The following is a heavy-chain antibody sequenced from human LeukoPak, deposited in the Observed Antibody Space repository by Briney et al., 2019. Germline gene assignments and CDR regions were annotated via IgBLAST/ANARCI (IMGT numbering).Heavy chain of an antibody. CDR3: AKERKLDPAMVLDV. J-gene: IGHJ6*04. Sequence: GGSLRLSCAASGFTLSSYAMSWVRQAPGKGLEWVSGISGSGGSTYHADSVKGRFTISRDNSKNTLYLQMNSLRVEDTAVYYCAKERKLDPAMVLDVWGKGTTVTVSS. CDR1: GFTLSSYA. CDR2: ISGSGGST. V-gene: IGHV3-23*01. D-gene: IGHD5-18*01.